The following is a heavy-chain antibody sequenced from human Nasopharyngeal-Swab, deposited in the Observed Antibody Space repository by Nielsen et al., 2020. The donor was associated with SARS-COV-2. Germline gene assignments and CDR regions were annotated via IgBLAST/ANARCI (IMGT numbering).Heavy chain of an antibody. CDR2: ISYDGSNE. D-gene: IGHD2-21*02. V-gene: IGHV3-30*18. J-gene: IGHJ4*02. CDR3: AKDRKHIVVVTAEQ. Sequence: GESLKISCAASGFTFSSSGMDWVRQAPGKGLEWVAVISYDGSNEYYGDSVKGRFTISRDNSKNTLYLQMNSLRVDDTAVYYCAKDRKHIVVVTAEQWGQGTLVTVSS. CDR1: GFTFSSSG.